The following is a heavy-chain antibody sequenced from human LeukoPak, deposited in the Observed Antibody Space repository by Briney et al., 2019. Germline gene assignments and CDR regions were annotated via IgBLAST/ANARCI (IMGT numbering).Heavy chain of an antibody. D-gene: IGHD2-15*01. CDR3: AKASDIVVVVAATLDY. CDR2: ISGSGGST. J-gene: IGHJ4*02. CDR1: GFTFSSYA. V-gene: IGHV3-23*01. Sequence: GGSLRLSCAASGFTFSSYAMSWVRQAPGKGLEWVSAISGSGGSTYYADSVKGRFTISRDNSKNTLYLQMNSLRAEDTAVYYCAKASDIVVVVAATLDYWGQGTLVTVSS.